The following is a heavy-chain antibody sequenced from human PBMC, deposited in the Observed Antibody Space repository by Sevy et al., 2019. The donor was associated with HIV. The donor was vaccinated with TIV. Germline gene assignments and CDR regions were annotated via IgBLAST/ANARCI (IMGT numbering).Heavy chain of an antibody. CDR1: GFTFSNYW. D-gene: IGHD3-16*01. Sequence: GGSLRLSCAASGFTFSNYWMHWVRQVPGKGPTWVSIIRGDGTTTDYADSVKGRFPISRDNSKNTLYLQMNNLRAEDTATYYCARYAYDSNFDYWGQGTLVTVSS. V-gene: IGHV3-74*01. CDR2: IRGDGTTT. J-gene: IGHJ4*02. CDR3: ARYAYDSNFDY.